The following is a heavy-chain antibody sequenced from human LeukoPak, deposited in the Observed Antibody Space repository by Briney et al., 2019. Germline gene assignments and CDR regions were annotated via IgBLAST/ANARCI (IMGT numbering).Heavy chain of an antibody. CDR1: GGSFSGYY. CDR2: INHSGST. Sequence: SETLSLTCAVYGGSFSGYYWSWIRQPPGKGLEWIGEINHSGSTNYNPSLKSRVTISVDTSKNQFSLKLSSATAADTAVYYCARRRWLVPMPYYFDYWGQGTLVTVSS. CDR3: ARRRWLVPMPYYFDY. V-gene: IGHV4-34*01. J-gene: IGHJ4*02. D-gene: IGHD6-19*01.